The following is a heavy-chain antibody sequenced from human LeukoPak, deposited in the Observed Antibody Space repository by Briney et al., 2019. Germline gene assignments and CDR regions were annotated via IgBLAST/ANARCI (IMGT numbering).Heavy chain of an antibody. D-gene: IGHD3-22*01. V-gene: IGHV4-4*07. CDR2: IYKRGST. CDR3: AREEYFQDSTGYSYYFHS. Sequence: WETLSLTCTVSGGSIGWDYWSWIRQSAGKGLEWIGRIYKRGSTKYNPSFRSRVTMSVDTSKNQFSLNVTSVTAADTAVYYCAREEYFQDSTGYSYYFHSWGQGSLVTVSS. J-gene: IGHJ4*02. CDR1: GGSIGWDY.